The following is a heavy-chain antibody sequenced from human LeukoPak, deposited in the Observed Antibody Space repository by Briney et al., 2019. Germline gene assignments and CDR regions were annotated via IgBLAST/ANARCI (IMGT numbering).Heavy chain of an antibody. CDR2: IIPILGIA. CDR1: GGTFSSYA. J-gene: IGHJ3*02. Sequence: SVKVSCKASGGTFSSYAISWVRQAPGQGLEWMGRIIPILGIANYAQKFQGRVTITADKSTSTAYMELSNLRSEDTAVYYSARDQEMDGGAFDIWGQGTMVTVSS. V-gene: IGHV1-69*04. CDR3: ARDQEMDGGAFDI. D-gene: IGHD5-24*01.